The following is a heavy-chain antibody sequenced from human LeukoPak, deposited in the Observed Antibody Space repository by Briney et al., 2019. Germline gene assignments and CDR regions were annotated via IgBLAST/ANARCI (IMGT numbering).Heavy chain of an antibody. D-gene: IGHD3-10*01. CDR2: IYISGSGST. V-gene: IGHV4-4*07. CDR3: ARGRVRRYYYGSGSSIYYMDV. CDR1: GGSISSYY. Sequence: SETLSLTCTVSGGSISSYYWSWIRQPAGKGLEWIGRIYISGSGSTNYNPSLKSRVTISVDTSKNQFSLKLSSVTAADTAVYYCARGRVRRYYYGSGSSIYYMDVWGKGTTVTVSS. J-gene: IGHJ6*03.